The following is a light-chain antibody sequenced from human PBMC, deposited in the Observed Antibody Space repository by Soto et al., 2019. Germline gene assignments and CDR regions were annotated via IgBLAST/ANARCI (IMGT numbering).Light chain of an antibody. V-gene: IGKV3-11*01. J-gene: IGKJ4*01. CDR1: QSVSSY. CDR2: DAS. CDR3: QQRSNSPST. Sequence: EIVLTQSPATLSLSPGDRATLSCRASQSVSSYLAWYQQKPGQAPRLLIYDASNRATGVPARFSGSGSGTDFTLTITSLEPEDFAVYYCQQRSNSPSTFGEGTKVEIK.